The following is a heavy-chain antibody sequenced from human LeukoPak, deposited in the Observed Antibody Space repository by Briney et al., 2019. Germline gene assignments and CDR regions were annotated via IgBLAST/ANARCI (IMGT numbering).Heavy chain of an antibody. CDR3: AKDFSATYYYGSGSYYTPPDP. CDR2: IWYDGSNK. CDR1: GFTFSSYG. V-gene: IGHV3-33*06. D-gene: IGHD3-10*01. Sequence: GGSLRLSCAASGFTFSSYGMHWVRQAPGKGLEWVAVIWYDGSNKYYADSVKGRFTISRDSSKNTLYLQMNSLRAEDTAVYYCAKDFSATYYYGSGSYYTPPDPWGQGTLVTVSS. J-gene: IGHJ5*02.